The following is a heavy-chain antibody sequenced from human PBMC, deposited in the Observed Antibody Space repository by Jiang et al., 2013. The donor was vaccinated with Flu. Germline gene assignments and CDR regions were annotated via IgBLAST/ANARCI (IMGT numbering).Heavy chain of an antibody. CDR2: INHSGGT. J-gene: IGHJ2*01. Sequence: LLKPSETLSLTCAVYGGSFSDYYWTWIRQPPGKGLEWIGEINHSGGTNYNPSLKSRVTISVDTSKNQFSLRLSSVTAADTAVYYCARGVVLKSGYSSSRYRYWYFDLWGRGTLVTVSS. D-gene: IGHD6-13*01. CDR3: ARGVVLKSGYSSSRYRYWYFDL. V-gene: IGHV4-34*01. CDR1: GGSFSDYY.